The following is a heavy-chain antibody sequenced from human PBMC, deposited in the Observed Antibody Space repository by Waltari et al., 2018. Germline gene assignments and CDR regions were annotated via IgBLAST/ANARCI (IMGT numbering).Heavy chain of an antibody. CDR3: ARRRVRGVRLDY. J-gene: IGHJ4*02. CDR1: GGSFSGYY. CDR2: INHSGST. Sequence: QVQLQQWGAGLLKPSETLSLTCAVYGGSFSGYYWSWIRQPPGKGLEWIGEINHSGSTNYNPSLKSRVTISVDTSKNQFSRKLSSVTAADTAVYYCARRRVRGVRLDYWGQGTLVTVSS. V-gene: IGHV4-34*01. D-gene: IGHD3-10*01.